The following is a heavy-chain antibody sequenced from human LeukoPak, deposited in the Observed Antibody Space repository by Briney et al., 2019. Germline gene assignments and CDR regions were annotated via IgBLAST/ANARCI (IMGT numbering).Heavy chain of an antibody. J-gene: IGHJ6*02. D-gene: IGHD3-9*01. CDR3: AREDDILTGRYYYYGMDV. CDR2: NSAYNGNT. CDR1: GYTFTSYG. V-gene: IGHV1-18*01. Sequence: ASVKVSCKASGYTFTSYGISWVRQAPGQGLEWMGWNSAYNGNTNYAQKLQGRVTMTTDTSTSTAYMELRGLRSDDAAVYYCAREDDILTGRYYYYGMDVWGQGTTVTVSS.